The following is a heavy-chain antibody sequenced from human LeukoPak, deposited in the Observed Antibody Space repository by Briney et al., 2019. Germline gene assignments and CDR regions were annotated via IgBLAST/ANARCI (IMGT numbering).Heavy chain of an antibody. Sequence: ASVKVFCKASGYTFINYYMHWVRQAPGQGLEWMGIINPSGGSTPYAQTFQGRVTMTRDTSTSTVYMELSSLRSEDTAVYYCARDEQLVYPYKNDILTIPGYYFMDVWGKGTTVTVSS. CDR3: ARDEQLVYPYKNDILTIPGYYFMDV. CDR2: INPSGGST. J-gene: IGHJ6*03. V-gene: IGHV1-46*01. CDR1: GYTFINYY. D-gene: IGHD3-9*01.